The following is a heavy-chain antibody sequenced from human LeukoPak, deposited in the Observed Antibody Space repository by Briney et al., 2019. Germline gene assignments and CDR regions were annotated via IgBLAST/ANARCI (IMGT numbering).Heavy chain of an antibody. CDR2: IGTAGDT. V-gene: IGHV3-13*01. J-gene: IGHJ4*02. Sequence: GGSLRLSCAASEFTFSSYAMSWVRQAPGKRLGWVSAIGTAGDTYYPGSVKGRFAISRENAKNSLYLQMNSLRAEDTAVYYCARGWDGVPFDYWGQGTLVTVSS. CDR3: ARGWDGVPFDY. D-gene: IGHD1-1*01. CDR1: EFTFSSYA.